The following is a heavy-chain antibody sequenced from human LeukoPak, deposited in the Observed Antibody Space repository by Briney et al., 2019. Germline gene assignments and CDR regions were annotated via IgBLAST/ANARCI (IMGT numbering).Heavy chain of an antibody. CDR2: IIPIFGTA. J-gene: IGHJ5*02. Sequence: ASVKVSCKASGGTFSSYAISWVRQAPGQGLEWMGGIIPIFGTANYAQKFQGRVTITTDESTSTAYMELSSLRSEDTAVYYCARERGGKYCSSTSCRRENWFDPWGQGTLVTVSS. V-gene: IGHV1-69*05. CDR3: ARERGGKYCSSTSCRRENWFDP. CDR1: GGTFSSYA. D-gene: IGHD2-2*01.